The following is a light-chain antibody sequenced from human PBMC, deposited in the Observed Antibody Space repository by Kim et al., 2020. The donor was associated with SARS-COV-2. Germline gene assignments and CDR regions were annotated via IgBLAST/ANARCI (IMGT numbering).Light chain of an antibody. CDR1: QSVSNNY. CDR2: DAS. CDR3: QQYGNAPPSIT. V-gene: IGKV3-20*01. Sequence: EIVLTQSPATLSLSPGQRATLACRASQSVSNNYLVWYQQKAGQAPRLLTYDASSRATGIPDRFSGSGSGTDFTLTISRLEPEVFALYYCQQYGNAPPSITFGQGTRLEI. J-gene: IGKJ5*01.